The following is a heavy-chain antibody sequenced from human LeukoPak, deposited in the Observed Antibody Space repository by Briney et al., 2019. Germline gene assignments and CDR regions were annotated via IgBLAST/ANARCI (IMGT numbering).Heavy chain of an antibody. V-gene: IGHV4-30-2*01. CDR3: AGEGEYGESYS. D-gene: IGHD4-17*01. Sequence: SQTLSLTCAVSGDSFSYESYYWNWIRQAPGKGPEWLGNVYRGRSGLDSAYSGRVAISVDMSKSQVSLSLPSVTLADTAIYYCAGEGEYGESYSWGQGVLVIVSA. CDR2: VYRGRS. J-gene: IGHJ5*02. CDR1: GDSFSYESYY.